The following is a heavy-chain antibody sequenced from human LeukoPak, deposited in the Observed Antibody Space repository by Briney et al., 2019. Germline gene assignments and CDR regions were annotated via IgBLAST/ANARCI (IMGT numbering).Heavy chain of an antibody. D-gene: IGHD2-15*01. CDR2: IYHSGST. J-gene: IGHJ3*02. CDR1: GYSISSGYY. CDR3: ARAERGGPVGDAFDI. V-gene: IGHV4-38-2*02. Sequence: SETLSLTCTVSGYSISSGYYWGWIRQPPGKGLEWIGSIYHSGSTYYNPSLKSRVTISVDTSKNQFSLKLSSVTAADTAVYYCARAERGGPVGDAFDIWGQGTMVTVSS.